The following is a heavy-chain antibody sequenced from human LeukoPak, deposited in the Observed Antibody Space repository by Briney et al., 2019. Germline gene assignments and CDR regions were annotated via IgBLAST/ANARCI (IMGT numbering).Heavy chain of an antibody. CDR3: ASARVVPAATVAGIPRVWFDP. Sequence: SETLSLTCAVSGGSISSGGYSWSWIRQPPGKGLEWIGYIYHSGSTYYNPSLKSRVTISVDRSKNQFSLKLSSVTAADTAVYYCASARVVPAATVAGIPRVWFDPWGQGTLVTVSS. V-gene: IGHV4-30-2*01. D-gene: IGHD2-2*01. CDR1: GGSISSGGYS. J-gene: IGHJ5*02. CDR2: IYHSGST.